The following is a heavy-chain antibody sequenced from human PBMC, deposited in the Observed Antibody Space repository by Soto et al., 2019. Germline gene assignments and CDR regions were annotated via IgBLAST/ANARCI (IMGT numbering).Heavy chain of an antibody. D-gene: IGHD2-8*01. CDR1: GYTFTRYG. CDR2: ISGYNGDT. V-gene: IGHV1-18*01. CDR3: AKNGQPPYYYYGMDV. Sequence: QGQLVQSGAEVKKPGASVKVSCKASGYTFTRYGISWVRQAPGQGLEWMGWISGYNGDTNYAQKFQGRVTMTIDTSTSTAYMELRSLTSDDTAVYYCAKNGQPPYYYYGMDVWGQGTTGTVSS. J-gene: IGHJ6*02.